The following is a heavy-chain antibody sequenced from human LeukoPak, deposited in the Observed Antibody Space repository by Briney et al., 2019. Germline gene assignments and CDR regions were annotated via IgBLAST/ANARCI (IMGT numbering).Heavy chain of an antibody. CDR3: ARDDHPYYFDY. V-gene: IGHV3-74*01. Sequence: GGSLRLSCAASGFTFSSYWMHWVRQAPGKGLVRVSRINSDGSSTSYADSVKGRFTISRDNAKNTLYLQMNSLRAEDTAVYYCARDDHPYYFDYWGQGTLVTVSS. CDR2: INSDGSST. J-gene: IGHJ4*02. CDR1: GFTFSSYW.